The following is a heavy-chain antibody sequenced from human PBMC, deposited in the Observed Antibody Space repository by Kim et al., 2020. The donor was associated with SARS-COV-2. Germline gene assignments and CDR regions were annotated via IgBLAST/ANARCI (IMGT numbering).Heavy chain of an antibody. V-gene: IGHV3-30-3*01. D-gene: IGHD5-18*01. CDR1: GFTFSSYA. CDR2: ISYDGSNK. Sequence: GGSLRLSCAASGFTFSSYAMHWVRQAPGKGLEWVAVISYDGSNKYYADSVKGRFTISRDNSKNTLYLQMNSLRAEDTAVYYCASSNVDTAMVIDWFDPWGQGNLVTVSS. J-gene: IGHJ5*02. CDR3: ASSNVDTAMVIDWFDP.